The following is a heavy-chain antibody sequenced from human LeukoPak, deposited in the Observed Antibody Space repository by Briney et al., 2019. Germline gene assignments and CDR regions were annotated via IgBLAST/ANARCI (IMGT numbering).Heavy chain of an antibody. J-gene: IGHJ4*02. V-gene: IGHV3-48*01. CDR2: ISGRSSTI. D-gene: IGHD1-26*01. Sequence: GGSLRLSCAASAFTFSDYSMNWVRQAPGKGLEWISYISGRSSTIYYADSVRGRFTISRDNAKNSMYLQMNSLRAEDTAVYYCARDRLTSGSYLFGYWGQGTLVTVSS. CDR1: AFTFSDYS. CDR3: ARDRLTSGSYLFGY.